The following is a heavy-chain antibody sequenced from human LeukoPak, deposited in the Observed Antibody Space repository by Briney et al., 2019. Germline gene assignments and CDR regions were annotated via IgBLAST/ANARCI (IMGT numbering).Heavy chain of an antibody. J-gene: IGHJ4*02. CDR3: ARSETQLLTY. CDR2: IFPSGGEI. CDR1: GFTFSTFA. V-gene: IGHV3-21*01. D-gene: IGHD6-6*01. Sequence: GSLRLSCEASGFTFSTFAMIWVRQPPGKGLEWVSSIFPSGGEIHYADSVRGRFTISRDNAKNSLYLQMNSLRAEDTAVYYCARSETQLLTYWGQGTLVTVSS.